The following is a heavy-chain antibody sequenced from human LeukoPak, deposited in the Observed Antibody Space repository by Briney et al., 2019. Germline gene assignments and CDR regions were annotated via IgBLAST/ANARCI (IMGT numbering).Heavy chain of an antibody. V-gene: IGHV3-74*01. Sequence: LCLTCAASGFTFSSSRAHWLCPPLVQALVSVSRITSDGSGIGYADSVKGRFSTSRDNAKNTPYLQMNSLRAEDTAVYYCASGRLVGAPDYWGQGTLVTVSS. D-gene: IGHD1-26*01. CDR3: ASGRLVGAPDY. J-gene: IGHJ4*02. CDR1: GFTFSSSR. CDR2: ITSDGSGI.